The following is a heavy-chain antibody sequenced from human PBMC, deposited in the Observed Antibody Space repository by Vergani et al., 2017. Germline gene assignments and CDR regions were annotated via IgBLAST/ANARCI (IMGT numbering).Heavy chain of an antibody. Sequence: QVQLQESGPRLVKPSETLSLTCTVSGGSISSDSYYWGWIRQPPGKGLEWIGTIYSGGSPYFNPSLKSRASISVDTSKNQFSLTLNSVAAADTALYYCARLGWGASPGEDFWGQGTLVTVSS. CDR2: IYSGGSP. CDR3: ARLGWGASPGEDF. V-gene: IGHV4-39*01. J-gene: IGHJ4*02. CDR1: GGSISSDSYY. D-gene: IGHD6-19*01.